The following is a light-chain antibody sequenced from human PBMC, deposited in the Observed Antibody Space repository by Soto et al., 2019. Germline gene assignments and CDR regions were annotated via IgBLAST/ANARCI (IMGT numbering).Light chain of an antibody. J-gene: IGKJ2*01. CDR1: QSVSSN. CDR3: QTYNNWPPYT. V-gene: IGKV3-15*01. Sequence: EIVMTQSPATLSVSPGGRATLSCRASQSVSSNLAWYQQKPGQAPRLLIYGASTRATGIPARFSGSRSGTDFTLTINSLQSEDFAVYYCQTYNNWPPYTFGQGTKLEIK. CDR2: GAS.